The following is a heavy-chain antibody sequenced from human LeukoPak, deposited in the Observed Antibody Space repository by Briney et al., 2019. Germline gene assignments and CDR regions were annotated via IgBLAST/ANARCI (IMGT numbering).Heavy chain of an antibody. CDR3: TRYNNDHFDY. J-gene: IGHJ4*02. CDR1: GFTFGGYG. CDR2: IAYDGSRA. D-gene: IGHD1-14*01. Sequence: PGRSLRLSCAGSGFTFGGYGMHWFRQTPGKGLEWVAVIAYDGSRAFYAGSVKGRFTISRDNSKNTMSVQMDDLRAEDTAVYYCTRYNNDHFDYWGQGTLATVSS. V-gene: IGHV3-33*01.